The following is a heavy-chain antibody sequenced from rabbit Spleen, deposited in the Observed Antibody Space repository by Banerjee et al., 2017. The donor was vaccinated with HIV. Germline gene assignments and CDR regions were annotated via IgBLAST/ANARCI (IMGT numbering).Heavy chain of an antibody. D-gene: IGHD2-1*01. J-gene: IGHJ4*01. Sequence: QEQLVESGGDLVKPGASLTLTCTASGFTISISDWIYWVRQAPGKGLEWIGYIDPVFGTTYYASWAKGRFTISKTSSTTVTLQMTSLTAADTATYFCARETSGDFGYDLWGPGTLVTVS. CDR2: IDPVFGTT. CDR1: GFTISISDW. V-gene: IGHV1S45*01. CDR3: ARETSGDFGYDL.